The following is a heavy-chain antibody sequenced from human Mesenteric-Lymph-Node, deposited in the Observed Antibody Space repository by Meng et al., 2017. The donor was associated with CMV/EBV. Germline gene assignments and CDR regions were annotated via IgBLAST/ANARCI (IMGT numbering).Heavy chain of an antibody. CDR2: IYTGSSGA. V-gene: IGHV3-23*03. CDR3: AKVLLGWVDNYFDP. CDR1: GFTFNTYA. J-gene: IGHJ5*02. Sequence: GESLKISCAVSGFTFNTYAMSWVRQAPGKGQEWVSVIYTGSSGAYYADSVKGRFIISRDNSKNTIYLQMNSLRAEDTAVYYCAKVLLGWVDNYFDPWGQGTLVTVSS. D-gene: IGHD2-15*01.